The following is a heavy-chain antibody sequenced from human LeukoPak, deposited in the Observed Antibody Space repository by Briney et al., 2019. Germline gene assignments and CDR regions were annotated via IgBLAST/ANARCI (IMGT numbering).Heavy chain of an antibody. V-gene: IGHV1-69*05. D-gene: IGHD3-3*01. Sequence: SVKVSCKASGGTFSCYAISWARQAPGQGLEWMGGIIPIFGTANYAQKFQGRVMITTDESTSTAYMELSSLRSEDTAVYYCAGGSLWSGYYTGYYYYYMDVWGKGTTVTVSS. CDR1: GGTFSCYA. CDR3: AGGSLWSGYYTGYYYYYMDV. CDR2: IIPIFGTA. J-gene: IGHJ6*03.